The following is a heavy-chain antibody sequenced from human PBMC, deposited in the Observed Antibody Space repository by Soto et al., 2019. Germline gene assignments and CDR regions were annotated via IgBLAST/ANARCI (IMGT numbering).Heavy chain of an antibody. CDR2: ISGSGGST. CDR1: GFTFSSYA. V-gene: IGHV3-23*01. CDR3: AKVILYYYDSSGYFDY. J-gene: IGHJ4*02. D-gene: IGHD3-22*01. Sequence: GGSLRLSCAASGFTFSSYAMSWVRQAPGKGLEWVSAISGSGGSTYYADSVKGRFTISRDNSKNTLYLQMNSLRAEDTAVYYCAKVILYYYDSSGYFDYWGQGTLVTVSS.